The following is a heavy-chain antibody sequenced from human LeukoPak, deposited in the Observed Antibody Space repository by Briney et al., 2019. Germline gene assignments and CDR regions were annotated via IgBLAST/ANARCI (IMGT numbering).Heavy chain of an antibody. V-gene: IGHV3-66*01. D-gene: IGHD6-13*01. CDR1: GFTVSNNY. CDR3: ARDPSAVAINTYG. J-gene: IGHJ4*02. CDR2: IYSGGST. Sequence: GGSLRLSCAASGFTVSNNYMNWVRQAPGKGLEWVSLIYSGGSTHYADSVKGRFTISRDSSRNTLYLQMNRLRVEDTAVYYCARDPSAVAINTYGWGQGTLVTVSS.